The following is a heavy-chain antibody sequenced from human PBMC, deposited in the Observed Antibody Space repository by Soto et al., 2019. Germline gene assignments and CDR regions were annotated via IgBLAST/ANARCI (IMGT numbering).Heavy chain of an antibody. Sequence: SETLSLTCAVSGGSISSGGYSWSWIRQPPGKGLDWIAYTSYTGNTNYNPSFQSRVTISIDPSKNQFSLKMTSMTAADTAVYYCARDMHPGFTHHFAPWGQGTLVTLSS. J-gene: IGHJ5*02. CDR2: TSYTGNT. CDR1: GGSISSGGYS. D-gene: IGHD1-1*01. V-gene: IGHV4-30-4*07. CDR3: ARDMHPGFTHHFAP.